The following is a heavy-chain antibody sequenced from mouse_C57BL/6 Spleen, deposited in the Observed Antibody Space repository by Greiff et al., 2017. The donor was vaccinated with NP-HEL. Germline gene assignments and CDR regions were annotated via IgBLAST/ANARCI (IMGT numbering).Heavy chain of an antibody. CDR3: ARDQSNYGAAWFAY. CDR1: GFTFSSYA. Sequence: EVHLVESGGGLVKPGGSLKLSCAASGFTFSSYAMSWVRQTPEKRLEWVATISDGGSYTYYPDNVKGRFTISRDNAKNNLYLQMSHLKSEDTAMYYCARDQSNYGAAWFAYWGQGTLVTVSA. D-gene: IGHD2-5*01. V-gene: IGHV5-4*01. J-gene: IGHJ3*01. CDR2: ISDGGSYT.